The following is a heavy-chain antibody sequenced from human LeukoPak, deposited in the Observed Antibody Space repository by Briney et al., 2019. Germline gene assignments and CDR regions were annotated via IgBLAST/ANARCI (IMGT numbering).Heavy chain of an antibody. V-gene: IGHV4-34*01. J-gene: IGHJ5*02. Sequence: SETLSLTCAVYGGSFSGYYWSWIRQPPGKGLEWIGEINHSGSTNYNPSLKSRVTISVETSKNQFSLKLSSVTAADTAVYYCARDSRYGSQPFDPWGQGTLVTVSS. CDR1: GGSFSGYY. CDR2: INHSGST. D-gene: IGHD3-10*01. CDR3: ARDSRYGSQPFDP.